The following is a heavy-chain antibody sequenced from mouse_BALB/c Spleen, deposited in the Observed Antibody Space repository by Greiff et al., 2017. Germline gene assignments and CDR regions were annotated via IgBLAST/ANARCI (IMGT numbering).Heavy chain of an antibody. CDR1: GFTFSSYT. J-gene: IGHJ1*01. CDR2: ISSGGSYT. V-gene: IGHV5-6-4*01. Sequence: EVKVVESGGGLVKPGGSLKLSCAASGFTFSSYTMSWVRQTPEKRLEWVATISSGGSYTYYPDSVKGRFTISRDNAKNTLYLQMSSLKSEDTAMYYCTRDGGVWGAGTTVTVSS. CDR3: TRDGGV.